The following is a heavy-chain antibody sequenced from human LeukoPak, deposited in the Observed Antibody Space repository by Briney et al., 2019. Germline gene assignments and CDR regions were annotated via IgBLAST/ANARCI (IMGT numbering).Heavy chain of an antibody. CDR2: ISWNSGSI. CDR3: ARPYYDILTGLRY. Sequence: GRSLRLSCAASGFTLDDYAMHWVRQAPGKGLEWVSGISWNSGSIGYADSVKGRFTISRDNSKNTLYLQMNSLRAEDTAVYYCARPYYDILTGLRYWGQGTLVTVSS. V-gene: IGHV3-9*01. J-gene: IGHJ4*02. D-gene: IGHD3-9*01. CDR1: GFTLDDYA.